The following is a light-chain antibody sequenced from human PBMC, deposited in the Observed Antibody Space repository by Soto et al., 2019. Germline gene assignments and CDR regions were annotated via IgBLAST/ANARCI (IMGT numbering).Light chain of an antibody. V-gene: IGKV1-33*01. Sequence: DIPMTQSPSSLSASVGDRVTLTCQASQDISNYLNWYQQKPGQAPKLLIYDSSALETGVPSRFSGSGSATDFTLTISSLQPEDFATYYCQQYDDLPLTFGGGTKVE. CDR1: QDISNY. J-gene: IGKJ4*01. CDR3: QQYDDLPLT. CDR2: DSS.